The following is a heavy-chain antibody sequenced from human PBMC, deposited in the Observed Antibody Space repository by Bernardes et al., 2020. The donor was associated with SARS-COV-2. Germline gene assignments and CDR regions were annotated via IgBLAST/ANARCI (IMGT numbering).Heavy chain of an antibody. CDR2: FGTLGGDT. J-gene: IGHJ4*02. CDR1: RFTSSTYS. D-gene: IGHD2-2*01. Sequence: GLPRLSNTASRFTSSTYSMSWVPPSPGKGLEWISPFGTLGGDTYYADSVKGRFAISRDNSKNTVYLQMSSLRADDTATYFCATLGPPTTSSRFDHWGQGTLVTVSS. CDR3: ATLGPPTTSSRFDH. V-gene: IGHV3-23*01.